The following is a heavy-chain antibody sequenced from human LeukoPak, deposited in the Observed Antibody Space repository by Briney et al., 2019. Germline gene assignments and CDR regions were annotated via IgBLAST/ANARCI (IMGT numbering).Heavy chain of an antibody. CDR2: IYHSGST. CDR3: ARVDYSNYYYYYMDV. J-gene: IGHJ6*03. V-gene: IGHV4-4*02. CDR1: GGSISSSNW. Sequence: PSETLSLTCAVSGGSISSSNWWSWVRQPPGKGLEWIGDIYHSGSTNYNPSLKSRVTISVDTSKNQFSLKLSSVTAADTAVYYCARVDYSNYYYYYMDVWGKGTTVTVSS. D-gene: IGHD4-11*01.